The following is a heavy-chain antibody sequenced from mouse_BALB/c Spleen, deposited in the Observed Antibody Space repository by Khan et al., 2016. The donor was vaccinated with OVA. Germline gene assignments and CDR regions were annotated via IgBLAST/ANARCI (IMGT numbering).Heavy chain of an antibody. CDR2: IWAGGST. Sequence: QVQLQQSGPGLVAPSQSLSITCSVSGFSLITYGVHWVRQSPGKGLEWLGIIWAGGSTNYNSALMSRLSISKENSKSQVFLKMNSLQTDDTAMYYCARETAYYGDYEAMDYWGQGTSVTVSS. CDR1: GFSLITYG. V-gene: IGHV2-9*02. J-gene: IGHJ4*01. D-gene: IGHD2-13*01. CDR3: ARETAYYGDYEAMDY.